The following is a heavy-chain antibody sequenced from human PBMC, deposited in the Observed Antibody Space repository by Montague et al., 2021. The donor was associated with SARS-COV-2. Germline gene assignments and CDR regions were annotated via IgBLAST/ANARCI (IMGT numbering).Heavy chain of an antibody. J-gene: IGHJ6*02. Sequence: SETLSLTCAVYGGSFSGYYWSWIRQPPGEGLEWIGEINHSGSTNYNPSLKSRVTISVDTSKNQFSLKLSSVTAADTAVYYCARGRRILLGFGELLSGGDYYGMDVWGQGTTVTVSS. D-gene: IGHD3-10*01. CDR2: INHSGST. CDR3: ARGRRILLGFGELLSGGDYYGMDV. CDR1: GGSFSGYY. V-gene: IGHV4-34*01.